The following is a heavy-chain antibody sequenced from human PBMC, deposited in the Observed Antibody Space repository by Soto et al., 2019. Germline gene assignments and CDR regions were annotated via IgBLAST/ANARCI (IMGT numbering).Heavy chain of an antibody. CDR1: GGSISSGGYF. V-gene: IGHV4-31*11. D-gene: IGHD5-18*01. Sequence: QVQLQESGPGLVKPSQTLSLTCAVSGGSISSGGYFWGWIRQHPGKVLEWIGYIYHSGTTYYNPSLKSRLTISVDTSKNHFSLNLTSVTAADTGVYYCARVRYSYGTFHFWAQGTLVTVSS. CDR3: ARVRYSYGTFHF. J-gene: IGHJ4*02. CDR2: IYHSGTT.